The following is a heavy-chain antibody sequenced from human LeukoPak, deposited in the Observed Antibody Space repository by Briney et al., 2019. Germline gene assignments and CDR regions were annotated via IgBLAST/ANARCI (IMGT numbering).Heavy chain of an antibody. D-gene: IGHD2/OR15-2a*01. CDR1: GGSFGDHF. J-gene: IGHJ5*01. V-gene: IGHV4-34*01. Sequence: SATLSLTCGLNGGSFGDHFWGWFRQSPGKGLEWIGEVNQRGTINSNPSLKSRVAISVETSKHQFSLKLTSVTAADTAVYYCARINLWPGNWFDSWGQGSLVTVSS. CDR2: VNQRGTI. CDR3: ARINLWPGNWFDS.